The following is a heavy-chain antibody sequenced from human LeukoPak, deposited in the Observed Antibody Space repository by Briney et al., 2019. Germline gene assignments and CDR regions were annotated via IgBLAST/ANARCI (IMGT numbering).Heavy chain of an antibody. Sequence: SETLSLTCTVSGGSISSGDYYWSWIRQPPGKGLEWIGYIYYSGSTYYNPSLKSRVTISVDTSKNQFSLKLSSVTAADTAVYYCARGLVMITFGGVIANWGQGTLVTVSS. CDR3: ARGLVMITFGGVIAN. CDR2: IYYSGST. CDR1: GGSISSGDYY. V-gene: IGHV4-30-4*08. D-gene: IGHD3-16*01. J-gene: IGHJ4*02.